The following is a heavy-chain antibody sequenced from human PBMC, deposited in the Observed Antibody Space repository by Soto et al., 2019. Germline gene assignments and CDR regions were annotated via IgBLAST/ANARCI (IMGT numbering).Heavy chain of an antibody. CDR2: ISGSGGST. D-gene: IGHD3-16*02. Sequence: GGSLRLSCAASGFTFSSYAMSWVRQAPGKGLEWVSAISGSGGSTYYADSVKGRFTISRDNSKNTLYLQMNSLRAEDTAVYYCAKDAGDVITFGGVIVLPYYGMDVWGQGTTVTVSS. V-gene: IGHV3-23*01. CDR3: AKDAGDVITFGGVIVLPYYGMDV. J-gene: IGHJ6*02. CDR1: GFTFSSYA.